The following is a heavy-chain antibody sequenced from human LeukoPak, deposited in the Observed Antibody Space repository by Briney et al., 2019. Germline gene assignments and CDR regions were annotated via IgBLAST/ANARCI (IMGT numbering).Heavy chain of an antibody. CDR2: MIPNSGNT. V-gene: IGHV1-8*01. CDR3: ARGGYYYDFWSGYYRVENWFGP. Sequence: GASVKVSCKASGYTFTSYDINWVRQATGQGLEWMGWMIPNSGNTGYAQKFQGRVTMTRNTSISTAYMELSSLRSEDTAVYYCARGGYYYDFWSGYYRVENWFGPWGQGTLVTVSS. CDR1: GYTFTSYD. D-gene: IGHD3-3*01. J-gene: IGHJ5*02.